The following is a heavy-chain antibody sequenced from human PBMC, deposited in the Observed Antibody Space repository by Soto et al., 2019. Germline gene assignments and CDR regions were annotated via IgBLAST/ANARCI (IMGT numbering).Heavy chain of an antibody. J-gene: IGHJ4*02. V-gene: IGHV1-69*13. CDR3: AREGIANSYGYWPFDY. Sequence: SVKVSCKASGGTFSSYAISWVRQAPGQGLEWMGGIIPIFGTANYTQKFQGRVTITADESTSTAYMELSSLRSEDTAVYYCAREGIANSYGYWPFDYWGQGTLVTVSS. CDR2: IIPIFGTA. CDR1: GGTFSSYA. D-gene: IGHD5-18*01.